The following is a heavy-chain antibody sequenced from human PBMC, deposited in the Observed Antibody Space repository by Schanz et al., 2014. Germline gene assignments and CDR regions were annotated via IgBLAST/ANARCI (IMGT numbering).Heavy chain of an antibody. V-gene: IGHV3-48*01. CDR1: GFGFSSYS. D-gene: IGHD1-26*01. CDR3: ARGGSGSHYRLDY. J-gene: IGHJ4*02. CDR2: ISGSSRTI. Sequence: EVQLVESGGGLIQPGGSLRLSCAASGFGFSSYSMNWVRQAPGQGLEWVSYISGSSRTIYYADSMKGRFTVSRDNAENALYLQMNSLRAEDTGLYFCARGGSGSHYRLDYWGQGTLVTVSS.